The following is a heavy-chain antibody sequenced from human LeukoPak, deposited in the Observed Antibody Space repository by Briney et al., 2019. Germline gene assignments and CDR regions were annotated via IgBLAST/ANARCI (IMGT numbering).Heavy chain of an antibody. J-gene: IGHJ5*02. CDR1: GFTFSSYW. Sequence: GGSLRLSCAASGFTFSSYWMSWVRQAPGKGLEWVSVIYSGGSTYYADSVKDRFSISRDNSKNTLYLQMNSLRAEDTAVYYCASGPTCFDPWLHGNLITVTS. CDR2: IYSGGST. CDR3: ASGPTCFDP. V-gene: IGHV3-53*01.